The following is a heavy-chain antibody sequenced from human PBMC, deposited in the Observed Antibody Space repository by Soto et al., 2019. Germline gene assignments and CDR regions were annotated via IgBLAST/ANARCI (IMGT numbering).Heavy chain of an antibody. CDR2: IIPIFGPA. CDR1: GGTFSSYA. V-gene: IGHV1-69*13. Sequence: ASVKVSCKASGGTFSSYAISWVRQAPGQGLEWMGGIIPIFGPANYAQKFQGRVTITADESTSTAYMELSSLRSEDTAVYYCARSFSAYYYDSSGPDGMDVWGQGTTVTVSS. D-gene: IGHD3-22*01. J-gene: IGHJ6*02. CDR3: ARSFSAYYYDSSGPDGMDV.